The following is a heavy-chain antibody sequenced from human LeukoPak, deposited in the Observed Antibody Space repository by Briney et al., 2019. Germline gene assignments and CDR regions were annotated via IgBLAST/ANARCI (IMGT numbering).Heavy chain of an antibody. CDR1: GFTFSSYG. D-gene: IGHD6-19*01. CDR3: ARDGWGAVAGSGSDY. CDR2: IWYDGSNK. Sequence: GRSLRLSCAASGFTFSSYGMHWVRQAPGKGLEWVAVIWYDGSNKYYADSVKGRFTISKDNSKNTLYLQMNSLRAEDTAVYYCARDGWGAVAGSGSDYWGQGTLVTVSS. J-gene: IGHJ4*02. V-gene: IGHV3-33*01.